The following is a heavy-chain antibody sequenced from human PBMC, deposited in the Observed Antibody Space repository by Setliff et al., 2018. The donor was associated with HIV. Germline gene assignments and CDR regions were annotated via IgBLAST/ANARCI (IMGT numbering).Heavy chain of an antibody. CDR2: MNPDSGNT. Sequence: GASVKVSCKASGYTFINYDIYWVRQTTGQGLEWMGWMNPDSGNTGYAQKFQRRLTITADESTNTAYMELSSLRSEDTAVYYCAREGTVRYGYYYYMDVWGKGTTVTVSS. D-gene: IGHD4-17*01. V-gene: IGHV1-8*03. CDR1: GYTFINYD. J-gene: IGHJ6*03. CDR3: AREGTVRYGYYYYMDV.